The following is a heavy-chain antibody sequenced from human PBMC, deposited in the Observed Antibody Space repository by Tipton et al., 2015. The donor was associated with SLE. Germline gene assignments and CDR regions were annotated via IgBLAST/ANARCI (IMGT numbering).Heavy chain of an antibody. CDR3: ARVGSGSYYPYYYSYMDV. Sequence: GSLRLSCAASGFGFTNYGLSWVRQAPGKGLEWVAGISGGGDNRNYADSVRGRFTISRDNSKNTLYLEMNSLRAEDTAVYYCARVGSGSYYPYYYSYMDVWGKGTAVSVSS. D-gene: IGHD3-10*01. CDR1: GFGFTNYG. V-gene: IGHV3-23*01. CDR2: ISGGGDNR. J-gene: IGHJ6*03.